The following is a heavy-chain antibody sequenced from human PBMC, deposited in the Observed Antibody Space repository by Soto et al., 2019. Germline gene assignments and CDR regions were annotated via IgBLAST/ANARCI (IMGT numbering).Heavy chain of an antibody. D-gene: IGHD6-19*01. CDR3: ARDLAVDGSLYYCGS. CDR1: GYTFTSYG. Sequence: QVQLVQSGAEVKKPGASVKVSCKASGYTFTSYGISWVRQAPGQGLEWMGWISAYNGNTNYAQKLQGRVTMTTDTSTRTAYMALRSLRSDDTAVYYCARDLAVDGSLYYCGSWGQGTLVTVSS. J-gene: IGHJ4*02. CDR2: ISAYNGNT. V-gene: IGHV1-18*01.